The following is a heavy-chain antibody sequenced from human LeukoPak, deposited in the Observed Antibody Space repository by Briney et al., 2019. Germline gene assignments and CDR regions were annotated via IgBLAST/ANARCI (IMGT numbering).Heavy chain of an antibody. V-gene: IGHV3-21*01. CDR2: ISSSSSYI. CDR3: ARPRRDGYNYVPLFDY. Sequence: GGSLRLSCAASGFTFSSYSMNWVRQAPGKGLEWVSSISSSSSYIYYADSVKGRFTISRDNAKNSLYLQMNSLRAEDTAVYYCARPRRDGYNYVPLFDYWGQGTLVTVSS. D-gene: IGHD5-24*01. CDR1: GFTFSSYS. J-gene: IGHJ4*02.